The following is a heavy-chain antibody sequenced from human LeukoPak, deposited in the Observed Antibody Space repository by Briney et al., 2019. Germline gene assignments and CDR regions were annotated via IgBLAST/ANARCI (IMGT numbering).Heavy chain of an antibody. Sequence: GASVKGSCKASGDAFGRYGMRGVRQARGQGLGGMGWISAYNGTTNYAQKLQGRVTMPTDTSTSTAYMELRSLRSDDTAVYYCARGDDYSNYVDYWGQGTLVTVSS. CDR2: ISAYNGTT. J-gene: IGHJ4*02. D-gene: IGHD4-11*01. CDR3: ARGDDYSNYVDY. CDR1: GDAFGRYG. V-gene: IGHV1-18*01.